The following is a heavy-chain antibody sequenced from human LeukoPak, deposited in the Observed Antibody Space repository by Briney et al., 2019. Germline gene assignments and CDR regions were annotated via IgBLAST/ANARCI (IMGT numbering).Heavy chain of an antibody. CDR1: GGSISSYY. CDR2: IYYSGST. J-gene: IGHJ5*02. V-gene: IGHV4-59*08. D-gene: IGHD3-10*01. Sequence: PSETLSLTCTVSGGSISSYYWSWIRQPPGKGLEWIGYIYYSGSTNYNPSLKSRVTISVDTSKNQFSLKLSSVTAADTAVYYCAGEEMTRSNWFDPWGQGTLVTVSS. CDR3: AGEEMTRSNWFDP.